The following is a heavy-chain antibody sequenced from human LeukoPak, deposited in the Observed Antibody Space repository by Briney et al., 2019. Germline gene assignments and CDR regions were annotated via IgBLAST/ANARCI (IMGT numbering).Heavy chain of an antibody. CDR1: GGSISSTNW. V-gene: IGHV4-4*02. J-gene: IGHJ4*02. CDR2: VHLSGRT. CDR3: AREGGPYRPPDY. Sequence: SGTLSLTCGVSGGSISSTNWWTWVRQPPGEELEWIGEVHLSGRTNYNPSLESRVTMSVDMSENHISLKLTSVTAADTAVYYCAREGGPYRPPDYSGQGTLVTVSS.